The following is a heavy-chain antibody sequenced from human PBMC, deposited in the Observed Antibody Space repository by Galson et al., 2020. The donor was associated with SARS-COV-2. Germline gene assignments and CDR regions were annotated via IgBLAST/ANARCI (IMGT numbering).Heavy chain of an antibody. CDR3: ASGYSYGSGGYFES. CDR2: TFHGEST. CDR1: GGSIRSGPW. Sequence: ASETLSLTCAVSGGSIRSGPWWSWVRQSPGKGLEWIGETFHGESTKYSPPLKSRVTISVDKSKNQVPLRLRSITAADTAVYYCASGYSYGSGGYFESWGQGTLVTVSS. D-gene: IGHD3-10*01. V-gene: IGHV4-4*02. J-gene: IGHJ4*02.